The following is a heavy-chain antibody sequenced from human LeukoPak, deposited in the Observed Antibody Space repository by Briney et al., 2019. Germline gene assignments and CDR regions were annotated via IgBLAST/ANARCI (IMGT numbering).Heavy chain of an antibody. CDR2: IYTSGST. CDR3: ARGTGDPLGYYYYYYMDV. V-gene: IGHV4-4*07. J-gene: IGHJ6*03. CDR1: GGSISSYY. Sequence: SETLSLTCTVSGGSISSYYWSWIRQPAGKGLEWIGRIYTSGSTNYNPSLKSRVTMSVDTSKNQFSLKLSSVTAADTAVYYCARGTGDPLGYYYYYYMDVWGKGTTVTVSS. D-gene: IGHD2-21*02.